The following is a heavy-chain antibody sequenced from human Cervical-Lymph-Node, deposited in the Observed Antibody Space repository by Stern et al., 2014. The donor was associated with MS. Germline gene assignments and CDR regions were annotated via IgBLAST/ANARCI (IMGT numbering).Heavy chain of an antibody. J-gene: IGHJ6*02. CDR2: INAANGNT. CDR1: GYTFTTYA. V-gene: IGHV1-3*01. CDR3: ARDKPVAVIYYYGMDV. D-gene: IGHD2-15*01. Sequence: MQLVESGAEVKKPGASVTVSCEASGYTFTTYAIHWVRQAPGQRLEWMGWINAANGNTKYSQKFQGRVTITRDTSASTAYMELSSLKSEDTAVYYCARDKPVAVIYYYGMDVWGQGTTVTVSS.